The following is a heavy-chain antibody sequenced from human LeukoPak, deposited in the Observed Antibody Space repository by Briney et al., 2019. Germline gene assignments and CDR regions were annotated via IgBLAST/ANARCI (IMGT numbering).Heavy chain of an antibody. CDR3: ARDFRVAGPEYFQH. CDR2: INPNSGGT. CDR1: GYTFTGYY. D-gene: IGHD6-19*01. V-gene: IGHV1-2*02. Sequence: ASVKVSCKASGYTFTGYYMHWVRQAPGQGLEWMGWINPNSGGTNYAQKFQGRVTMTRDTSISTAYMELSRLRSDDTAVYYCARDFRVAGPEYFQHWGQGTLVTVSS. J-gene: IGHJ1*01.